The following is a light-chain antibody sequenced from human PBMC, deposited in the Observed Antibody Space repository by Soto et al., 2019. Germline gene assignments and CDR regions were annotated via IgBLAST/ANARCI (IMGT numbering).Light chain of an antibody. CDR2: AAS. J-gene: IGKJ2*01. V-gene: IGKV1-12*01. Sequence: DIQMTQSPSSVSASVGDRVTIICRASQDISRWLGWYQQKPGKAPKLLMYAASSVLSGVPERFSGSGSGSDFTLTISDLQPEEFAAYYCQQTKSFPRTFGQGTKVEMK. CDR3: QQTKSFPRT. CDR1: QDISRW.